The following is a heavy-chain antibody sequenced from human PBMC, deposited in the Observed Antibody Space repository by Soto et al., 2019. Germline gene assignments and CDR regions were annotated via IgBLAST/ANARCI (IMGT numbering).Heavy chain of an antibody. Sequence: SETLSLTCTVSGGSISSYYWSWIRQPPGKGLEWIGYIYYSGSTNYNPSLKSRVTISVDTSKNHFSLKLSFVTAADTALYYCARVTIFGVVVKAPDAFDIWGQGTMVTVSS. CDR2: IYYSGST. CDR1: GGSISSYY. J-gene: IGHJ3*02. V-gene: IGHV4-59*01. CDR3: ARVTIFGVVVKAPDAFDI. D-gene: IGHD3-3*01.